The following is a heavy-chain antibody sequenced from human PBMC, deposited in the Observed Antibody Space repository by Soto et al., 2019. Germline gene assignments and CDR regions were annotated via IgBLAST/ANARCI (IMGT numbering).Heavy chain of an antibody. CDR1: GLNFRNYW. CDR2: INQHGTEK. J-gene: IGHJ4*02. Sequence: EVQLVESGGDLVPPGGSLRLSCVASGLNFRNYWMTWARQAPGKGLEWVANINQHGTEKFYVDSVEGRFSISRDNAYHSVYLQMNSLRAEDTAIYYCATDILDYCGQGTSVTVSS. V-gene: IGHV3-7*05. CDR3: ATDILDY.